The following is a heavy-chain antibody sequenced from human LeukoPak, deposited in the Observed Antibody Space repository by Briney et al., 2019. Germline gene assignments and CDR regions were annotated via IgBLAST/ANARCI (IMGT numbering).Heavy chain of an antibody. Sequence: GGSLRLSCAASGFTFSTYYMTWVPQAPGKGLEWVASINQDGSEVYYVDSVKGRFTFSRDNAKNSLYLQMNSLRGEDTAVYFCVRDAPGSNTGDYWGQGTLVTVSS. V-gene: IGHV3-7*01. J-gene: IGHJ4*02. D-gene: IGHD2-8*01. CDR1: GFTFSTYY. CDR3: VRDAPGSNTGDY. CDR2: INQDGSEV.